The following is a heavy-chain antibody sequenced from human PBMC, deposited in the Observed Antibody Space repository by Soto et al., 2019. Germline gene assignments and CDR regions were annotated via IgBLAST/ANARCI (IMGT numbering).Heavy chain of an antibody. J-gene: IGHJ6*03. V-gene: IGHV3-48*01. CDR1: GFTFSSYS. D-gene: IGHD3-16*01. Sequence: GGSLRLSCAASGFTFSSYSMNWVRQAPGKGLEWVSYISSSSSTIYYADSVKGRFTISRDNAKNSLYLQMNSLRAEDTAVYYCAGGVPQDPSPSNYYYYYYMDVWGKGTTVTVSS. CDR2: ISSSSSTI. CDR3: AGGVPQDPSPSNYYYYYYMDV.